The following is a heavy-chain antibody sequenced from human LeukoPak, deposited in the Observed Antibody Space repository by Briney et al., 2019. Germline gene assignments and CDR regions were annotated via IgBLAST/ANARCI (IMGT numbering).Heavy chain of an antibody. D-gene: IGHD5-12*01. J-gene: IGHJ4*02. CDR3: ARWGGGYRGYDYWGYFDY. Sequence: PGGSLRLSCAASGFTFSSYAMHWVRQAPGKGLEWVAVISYDGSNKYYADSVKGRFTISRDNSKNTLYLQMNSLRAEDTAVYYCARWGGGYRGYDYWGYFDYWGQGTLVTVSS. V-gene: IGHV3-30*04. CDR2: ISYDGSNK. CDR1: GFTFSSYA.